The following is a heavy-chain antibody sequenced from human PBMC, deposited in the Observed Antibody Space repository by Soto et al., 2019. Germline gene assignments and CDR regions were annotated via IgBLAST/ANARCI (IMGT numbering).Heavy chain of an antibody. V-gene: IGHV4-61*01. CDR1: GGSVSSGSYY. D-gene: IGHD3-9*01. J-gene: IGHJ4*02. CDR2: IYDSGST. Sequence: QVQLQESGPGLVEPSETLSLTCTVSGGSVSSGSYYWSWIRQPPGKGLEWIGYIYDSGSTNYNPTLKSPVTISVDTTKNQFSLKLSSVTAADTAVYYCARGPDITDLTDPGRYYFDYWGQGTLVTVSS. CDR3: ARGPDITDLTDPGRYYFDY.